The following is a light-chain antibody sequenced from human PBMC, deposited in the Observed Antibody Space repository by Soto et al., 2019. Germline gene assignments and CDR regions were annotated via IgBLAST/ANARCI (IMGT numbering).Light chain of an antibody. V-gene: IGKV1-5*01. CDR2: DAS. Sequence: DIQMTQSPSTLSASVGDRVTITCRASQSISTWLAWYQQKAGKAPKLLIYDASSLESGVPSRFSGSGSGTEFTLTISSLQPDDFATYYCQQYNSYPVTFGQGTKVDI. CDR1: QSISTW. J-gene: IGKJ1*01. CDR3: QQYNSYPVT.